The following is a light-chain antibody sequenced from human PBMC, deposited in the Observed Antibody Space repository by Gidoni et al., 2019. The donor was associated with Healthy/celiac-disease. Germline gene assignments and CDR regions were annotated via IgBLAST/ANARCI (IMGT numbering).Light chain of an antibody. CDR1: SSNIGAGYD. J-gene: IGLJ2*01. CDR2: GKS. CDR3: QSYDSSLSGSKV. V-gene: IGLV1-40*01. Sequence: QSVLTQPPSVSGAPGQRVTISCTGSSSNIGAGYDVHWYQQLPGTAPKLLIYGKSNRPSGVPDRFSGSKSDTSAPLAITGLQAEDEADYYCQSYDSSLSGSKVFGGGTKLTVL.